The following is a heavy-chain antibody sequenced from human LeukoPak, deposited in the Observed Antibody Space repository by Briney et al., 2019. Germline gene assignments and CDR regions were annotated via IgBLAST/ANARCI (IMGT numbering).Heavy chain of an antibody. CDR1: GGSISSYC. CDR2: IYYSGST. CDR3: ARFPDGRGFDYFDY. Sequence: PSETLSLTCTVSGGSISSYCWSWIRQPPGKGLEWIGYIYYSGSTNYNPPLESRVGISVDTSKNQFSLKLSSVTAADTAVYYCARFPDGRGFDYFDYWGQGTLVTVSS. J-gene: IGHJ4*02. D-gene: IGHD2-15*01. V-gene: IGHV4-59*01.